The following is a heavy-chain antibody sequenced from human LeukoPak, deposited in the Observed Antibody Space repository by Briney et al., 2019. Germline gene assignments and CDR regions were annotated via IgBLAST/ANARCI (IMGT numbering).Heavy chain of an antibody. CDR1: GFTFSSYW. D-gene: IGHD4-17*01. V-gene: IGHV3-7*03. Sequence: GGSLRLSCAASGFTFSSYWMSWVRQAPGKGLEWVANIKQDGSEKYYVDSVKGRFTISRDNAKNSLYLQMNSLRAEDTAVYYCARDSDYGDSLGALGYWGQGTLVTVSS. CDR2: IKQDGSEK. CDR3: ARDSDYGDSLGALGY. J-gene: IGHJ4*02.